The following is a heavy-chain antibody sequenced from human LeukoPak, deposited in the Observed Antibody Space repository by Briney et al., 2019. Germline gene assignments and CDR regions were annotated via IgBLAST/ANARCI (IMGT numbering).Heavy chain of an antibody. CDR2: ISYDGSNK. Sequence: GRSLRLSCAASGFTFSSYGMHWVRQAPGKGLEWVAVISYDGSNKYYADSVKGRFTISRDNSKNTLYLQMNSLRAEDTAVYYCAKDRERVLWFGELLFYFDYWGQGTLVTVSS. D-gene: IGHD3-10*01. CDR1: GFTFSSYG. CDR3: AKDRERVLWFGELLFYFDY. V-gene: IGHV3-30*18. J-gene: IGHJ4*02.